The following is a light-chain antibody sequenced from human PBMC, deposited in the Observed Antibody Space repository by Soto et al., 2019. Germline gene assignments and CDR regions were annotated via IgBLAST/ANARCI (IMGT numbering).Light chain of an antibody. CDR1: QPISTW. Sequence: DIQMTQSPSSPYASLGDRVTITWGASQPISTWLAWYQQRPGKAPNLLIYHASSLESGVPSRFSVIGSGTEFTLTISSLKNEDFATYDGLQQNSYTWTFGQGTKVDIK. CDR2: HAS. CDR3: LQQNSYTWT. J-gene: IGKJ1*01. V-gene: IGKV1-5*01.